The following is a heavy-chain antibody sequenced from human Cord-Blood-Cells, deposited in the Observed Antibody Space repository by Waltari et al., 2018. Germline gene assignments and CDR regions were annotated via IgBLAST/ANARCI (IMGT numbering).Heavy chain of an antibody. V-gene: IGHV3-64*01. CDR1: GFPFSSYA. D-gene: IGHD3-16*01. J-gene: IGHJ4*02. CDR2: ISSNGGST. Sequence: EVQLVESGGGLVQPGGSLRRSCAASGFPFSSYAMHWVRQAPGKGLEYVSAISSNGGSTYYANSVKGRFTISRDNSKNTLYLQMGSLRAEDMAVYYCARGDGGFDYWGQGTLVTVSS. CDR3: ARGDGGFDY.